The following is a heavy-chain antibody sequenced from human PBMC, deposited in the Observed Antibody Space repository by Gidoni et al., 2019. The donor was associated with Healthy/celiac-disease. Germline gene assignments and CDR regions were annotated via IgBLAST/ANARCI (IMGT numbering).Heavy chain of an antibody. CDR2: INPSGGST. D-gene: IGHD3-10*01. Sequence: QVQLVQSGAEVKKPGASVKVSCKASGYTFTSYYMHWVRQAPGQGLEWMGIINPSGGSTSYAQKFQGRVTMTRDTSTSTVYMELSSLRSEDTAVYYCARDLEVEAGGSYFDYWGQGTLVTVSS. CDR3: ARDLEVEAGGSYFDY. V-gene: IGHV1-46*01. CDR1: GYTFTSYY. J-gene: IGHJ4*02.